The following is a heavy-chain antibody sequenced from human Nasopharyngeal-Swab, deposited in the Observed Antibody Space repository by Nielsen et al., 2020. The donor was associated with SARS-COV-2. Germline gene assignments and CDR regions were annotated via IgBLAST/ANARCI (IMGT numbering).Heavy chain of an antibody. Sequence: SVKVSCKASGYTFTSYDINWVRQATGQGLEWMGWMNPNSGNTGYAQKFQGRVTMTRNTSISTAYMELSSLRSEDTAVYYCARGDRLLYYYYGMDVWGQGTTVTVSS. CDR2: MNPNSGNT. CDR3: ARGDRLLYYYYGMDV. V-gene: IGHV1-8*01. J-gene: IGHJ6*02. CDR1: GYTFTSYD.